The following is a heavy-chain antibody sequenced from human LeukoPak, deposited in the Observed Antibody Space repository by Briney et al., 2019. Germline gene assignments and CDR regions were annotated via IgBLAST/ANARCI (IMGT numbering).Heavy chain of an antibody. D-gene: IGHD6-19*01. Sequence: HGESLKISCKGSGYSFTSYWISWVRQMPGKGLEWMGRIDPSDSYTNYRPSFQGHVTISADKSISTAYLQWSSLKASDTAMYYCARQTYSSGWYEDYWGQGTLVTVSS. V-gene: IGHV5-10-1*01. J-gene: IGHJ4*02. CDR1: GYSFTSYW. CDR3: ARQTYSSGWYEDY. CDR2: IDPSDSYT.